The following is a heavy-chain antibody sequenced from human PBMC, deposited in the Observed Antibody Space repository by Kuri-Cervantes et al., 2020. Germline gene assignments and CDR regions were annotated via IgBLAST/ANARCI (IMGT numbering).Heavy chain of an antibody. CDR3: AKGPHGGSYYGFFDY. V-gene: IGHV3-21*01. J-gene: IGHJ4*02. Sequence: GESLKISCAASGFTFSSYSMNWVRQAPGKGLEWVSSISSSSSYIYYADSVKGRFTISRDNSKNTLYLQMNSLRAEDTAVYYCAKGPHGGSYYGFFDYWGQGTLVTVSS. D-gene: IGHD1-26*01. CDR2: ISSSSSYI. CDR1: GFTFSSYS.